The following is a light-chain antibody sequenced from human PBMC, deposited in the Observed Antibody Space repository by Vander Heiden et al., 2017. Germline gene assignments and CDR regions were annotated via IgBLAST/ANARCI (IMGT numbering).Light chain of an antibody. Sequence: IVLTQSPGILSLSPGEGVTLSCRASERVSANYLAWYQHRPGRAPRLLIYGASTRATGVPDRFSGSGSGTDFTLTVRRLEPEDFAIYYCQEYGCPSRTFGQGT. CDR2: GAS. V-gene: IGKV3-20*01. CDR1: ERVSANY. CDR3: QEYGCPSRT. J-gene: IGKJ1*01.